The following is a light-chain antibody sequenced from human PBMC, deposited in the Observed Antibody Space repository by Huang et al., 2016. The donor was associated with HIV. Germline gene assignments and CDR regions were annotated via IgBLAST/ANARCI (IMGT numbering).Light chain of an antibody. V-gene: IGKV3-15*01. CDR1: QSVSSN. Sequence: EIVLTQSPATLSVSPGERATLSCRASQSVSSNLAWYQQKPGQPPRLLIYRASTRATGIPARFSGSGSGTEFTLTINSLQSEDFAVYYCQQYNNWLLFGQGTKVEIK. CDR3: QQYNNWLL. J-gene: IGKJ2*01. CDR2: RAS.